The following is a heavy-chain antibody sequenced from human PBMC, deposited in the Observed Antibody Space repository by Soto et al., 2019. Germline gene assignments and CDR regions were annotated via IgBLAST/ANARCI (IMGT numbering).Heavy chain of an antibody. D-gene: IGHD6-6*01. CDR1: GGSFSGYY. Sequence: SETLSLTCAVYGGSFSGYYWSWIRQPPGKGLEWIGEINHSGSTNYNPPLKSRVTISVDTSKNQFSLKLSSVTAADTAVYYCARKGGEYSSSGGRGYYIDVWGKGTTVTVSS. CDR2: INHSGST. J-gene: IGHJ6*03. CDR3: ARKGGEYSSSGGRGYYIDV. V-gene: IGHV4-34*01.